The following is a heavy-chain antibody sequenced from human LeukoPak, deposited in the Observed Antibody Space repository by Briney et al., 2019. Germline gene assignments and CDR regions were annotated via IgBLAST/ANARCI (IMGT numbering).Heavy chain of an antibody. CDR1: GYTFTSYG. D-gene: IGHD6-13*01. V-gene: IGHV1-18*01. Sequence: GASVKVSCKASGYTFTSYGISWVRQAPGQGLEWMGWISAYNGNTNYAQKLQGRVTMTTDTSTSTAYMELRSLRSDDTAVYYCARDSIAAAGLYYYGMDVWGQGTTVTVS. CDR2: ISAYNGNT. CDR3: ARDSIAAAGLYYYGMDV. J-gene: IGHJ6*02.